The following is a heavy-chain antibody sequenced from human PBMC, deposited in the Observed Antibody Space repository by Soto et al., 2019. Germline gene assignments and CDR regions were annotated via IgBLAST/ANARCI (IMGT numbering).Heavy chain of an antibody. V-gene: IGHV4-34*01. J-gene: IGHJ4*02. Sequence: SETLSLTCAVYGGSFSGYYWSWIRQPPGKGLEWIGEINHSGSTNYNPSLKSRVTISVDTSKNQFSLKLSSVTAADTAVYYCATSGYGSGSPLDYWGQGTLVTVSS. CDR2: INHSGST. D-gene: IGHD3-10*01. CDR1: GGSFSGYY. CDR3: ATSGYGSGSPLDY.